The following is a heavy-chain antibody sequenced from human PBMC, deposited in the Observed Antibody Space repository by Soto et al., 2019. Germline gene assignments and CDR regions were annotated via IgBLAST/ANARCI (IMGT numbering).Heavy chain of an antibody. CDR2: INHSGTT. Sequence: PSETLSLTCAVYGGSFSDYCWTWIRQPPGKGLEWIGEINHSGTTNYNPSLKSRVTISVDTSKNQFSLNLSSVTAADTAMYYCARTSLLRRLKNWFDPWGQGTLVTVSS. V-gene: IGHV4-34*01. CDR1: GGSFSDYC. CDR3: ARTSLLRRLKNWFDP. D-gene: IGHD2-15*01. J-gene: IGHJ5*02.